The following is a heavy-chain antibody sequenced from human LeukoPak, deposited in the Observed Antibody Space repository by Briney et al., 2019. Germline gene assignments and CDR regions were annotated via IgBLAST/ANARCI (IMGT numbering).Heavy chain of an antibody. CDR3: ARAFRGARAFDT. CDR1: GGSISSYY. D-gene: IGHD4/OR15-4a*01. Sequence: SETLSLTCTVSGGSISSYYWSWIRQPAGKGLEWIGYIYYSGSTYYNPSLKSRVTISVDTSKNQFSLKLSSVTAADTAVYYCARAFRGARAFDTWGQGTMVTVSS. J-gene: IGHJ3*02. CDR2: IYYSGST. V-gene: IGHV4-59*06.